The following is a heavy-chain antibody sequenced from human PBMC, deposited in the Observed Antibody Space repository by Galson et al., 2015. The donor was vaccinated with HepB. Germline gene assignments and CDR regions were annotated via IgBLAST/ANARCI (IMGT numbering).Heavy chain of an antibody. D-gene: IGHD5-24*01. V-gene: IGHV3-23*01. CDR2: ISGSGGST. CDR3: AKDSMATFTYWYFDL. J-gene: IGHJ2*01. Sequence: SLRLSCAASGFTFSSYAMSWVRQAPGKGLEWVSAISGSGGSTYYADSVKGRFTISRDNSKNTLYLQMNSLRAEDTAVYYCAKDSMATFTYWYFDLWGRGTLVTVSS. CDR1: GFTFSSYA.